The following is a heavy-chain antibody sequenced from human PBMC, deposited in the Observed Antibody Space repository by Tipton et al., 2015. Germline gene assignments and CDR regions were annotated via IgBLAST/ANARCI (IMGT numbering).Heavy chain of an antibody. Sequence: TLSLTCAVYGGSFSGYYWSWIRQPPGKGLEWIGEINHSGSTNYNPSLKSRVTISVDTSKNQFFLNLSSVTAADTAVYYCARIRGRYVMDSWGQGTLVTVSS. V-gene: IGHV4-34*01. J-gene: IGHJ4*02. CDR3: ARIRGRYVMDS. D-gene: IGHD3-16*01. CDR2: INHSGST. CDR1: GGSFSGYY.